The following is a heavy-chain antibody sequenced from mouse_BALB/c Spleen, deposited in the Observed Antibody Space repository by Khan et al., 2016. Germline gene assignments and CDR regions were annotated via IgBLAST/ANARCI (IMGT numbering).Heavy chain of an antibody. J-gene: IGHJ2*01. V-gene: IGHV3-8*02. CDR2: ISYSGST. CDR1: GDSITSGY. Sequence: EVQLQESGPSLVKPSQTLSLTCSVTGDSITSGYWNWIRKFPGNKLEYMGYISYSGSTYYNPSLKSRISITRDTSKNQYYLQLNSVTTEDTATYYCARYYYGSSYYLDYWGQGTTLTVSS. D-gene: IGHD1-1*01. CDR3: ARYYYGSSYYLDY.